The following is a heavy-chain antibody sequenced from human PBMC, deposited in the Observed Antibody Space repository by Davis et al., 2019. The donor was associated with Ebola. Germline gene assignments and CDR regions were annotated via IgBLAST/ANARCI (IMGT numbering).Heavy chain of an antibody. Sequence: GGSLRLSCAASGFTVSSNHMSWVRQAPGKGLAWVSVIYDHSTAYADSVRGRFIISRDKSNNTLYLEMNSLRVDGTAVYYCATTQWLREFDNWGQGTLVTVSS. D-gene: IGHD6-19*01. CDR3: ATTQWLREFDN. CDR1: GFTVSSNH. V-gene: IGHV3-53*05. CDR2: IYDHST. J-gene: IGHJ4*02.